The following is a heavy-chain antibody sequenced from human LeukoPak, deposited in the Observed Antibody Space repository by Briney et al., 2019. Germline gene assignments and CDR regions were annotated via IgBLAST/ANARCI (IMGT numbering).Heavy chain of an antibody. CDR1: GFTFSSYA. D-gene: IGHD3-10*01. CDR2: ISGSGGST. CDR3: AKDAYGSGTLPDY. J-gene: IGHJ4*02. Sequence: GGSLRLSCAASGFTFSSYAMSWVRQAPGKGLEWVSTISGSGGSTYHADSVKGRFTISRDNSKNTLYLQMNSLRAEDTAVYYCAKDAYGSGTLPDYWGQGTLVTVSS. V-gene: IGHV3-23*01.